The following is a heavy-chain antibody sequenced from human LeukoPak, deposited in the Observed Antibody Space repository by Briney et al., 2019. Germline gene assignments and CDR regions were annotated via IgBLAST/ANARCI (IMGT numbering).Heavy chain of an antibody. CDR1: VGSINSDF. D-gene: IGHD3-3*02. CDR3: ARRSFTFYAMDV. Sequence: SETLSLTCTVSVGSINSDFWSWVRQPPGKGLEWVAYIYHSGRTSYNPSLKSRVTISVDTSNNQFSLKLSSVTAADTSVYYCARRSFTFYAMDVWGHGTTVTVSS. V-gene: IGHV4-59*08. CDR2: IYHSGRT. J-gene: IGHJ6*02.